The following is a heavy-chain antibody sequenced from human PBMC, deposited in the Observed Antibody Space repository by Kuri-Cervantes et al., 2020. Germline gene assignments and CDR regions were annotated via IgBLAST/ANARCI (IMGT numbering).Heavy chain of an antibody. D-gene: IGHD3-22*01. V-gene: IGHV3-21*03. CDR3: ARDSYDSSGTEDY. J-gene: IGHJ4*02. CDR1: GFTFDDYA. Sequence: GGSLRLSCAASGFTFDDYAMHWVRQAPGKGLEWVSSISSSSSYIYYADSVKGRFTISRDNAKNSLYLQMNSLRAEDTAVYYCARDSYDSSGTEDYWGQGTLVTVSS. CDR2: ISSSSSYI.